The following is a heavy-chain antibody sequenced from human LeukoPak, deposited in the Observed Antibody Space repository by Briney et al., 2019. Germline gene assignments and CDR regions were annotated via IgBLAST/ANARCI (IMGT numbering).Heavy chain of an antibody. J-gene: IGHJ2*01. CDR1: GFTLSTYY. D-gene: IGHD3-3*02. Sequence: PGGSLRLSCAASGFTLSTYYMNWVRQAPGKGLEWVSIIYSGATSYDENSVKGRFIISRDTSKNNVSLQMNSLRADDTAVYFCARVGDHFHWNLDLWGRGTLVTV. CDR2: IYSGATS. V-gene: IGHV3-53*01. CDR3: ARVGDHFHWNLDL.